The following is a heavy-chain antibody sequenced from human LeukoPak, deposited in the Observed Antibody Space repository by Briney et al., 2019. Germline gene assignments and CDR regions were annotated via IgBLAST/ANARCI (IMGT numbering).Heavy chain of an antibody. V-gene: IGHV4-34*01. CDR2: INHSGST. CDR1: GGSFTGYY. D-gene: IGHD3-3*01. J-gene: IGHJ5*02. CDR3: VRGVPHYDFWSGYYGYNWFDP. Sequence: PSETLSLACAVYGGSFTGYYWSWIRQPPGKGLEWIGEINHSGSTNYNPSLKSRVTISVDTSKNQFSLKLSSVTAADTAVYYCVRGVPHYDFWSGYYGYNWFDPWGQGTLVTVSS.